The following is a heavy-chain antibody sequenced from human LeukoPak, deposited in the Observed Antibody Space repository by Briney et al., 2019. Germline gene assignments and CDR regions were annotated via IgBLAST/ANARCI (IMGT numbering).Heavy chain of an antibody. CDR2: INHSGST. J-gene: IGHJ4*02. D-gene: IGHD3-9*01. Sequence: SETLSLTCAVYGGSFSGNYWSWIRQPPGKGLEWIGEINHSGSTNYNPSLKSRVTISVDTSKNQFSLKLSSVTAADTAVYYCARAHPLYYDILTGYYTGLYDYFDYWGQGTLVTASS. V-gene: IGHV4-34*01. CDR1: GGSFSGNY. CDR3: ARAHPLYYDILTGYYTGLYDYFDY.